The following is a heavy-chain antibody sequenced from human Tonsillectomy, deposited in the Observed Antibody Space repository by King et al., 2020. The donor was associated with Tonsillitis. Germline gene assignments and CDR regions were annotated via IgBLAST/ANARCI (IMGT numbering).Heavy chain of an antibody. CDR1: GGSITSGDYY. CDR3: ARETVDFYYFDY. Sequence: VQLQESGPGLVKPSQTLSLTCTVSGGSITSGDYYWSWIRQPPGKGLEWIGYIYFTGSTYYSPSFKSRLTMSVDTSNNQFSLKLSSVTAADTAVYYCARETVDFYYFDYWGQGTLVTVSS. J-gene: IGHJ4*02. CDR2: IYFTGST. D-gene: IGHD3/OR15-3a*01. V-gene: IGHV4-30-4*01.